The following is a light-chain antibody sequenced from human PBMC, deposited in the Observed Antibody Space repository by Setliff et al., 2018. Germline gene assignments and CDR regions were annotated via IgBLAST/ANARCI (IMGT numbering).Light chain of an antibody. CDR1: SSDVGGYKY. CDR2: EVT. CDR3: ISYAGSNNYV. Sequence: QSALAQPPSASGSPGQSVTISCTGISSDVGGYKYVSWYQQHPGKAPKLMIYEVTKRPSGVPDRFSGSKSGNTASLTVSGLQAEDEAYYYCISYAGSNNYVFGTGTKVTVL. J-gene: IGLJ1*01. V-gene: IGLV2-8*01.